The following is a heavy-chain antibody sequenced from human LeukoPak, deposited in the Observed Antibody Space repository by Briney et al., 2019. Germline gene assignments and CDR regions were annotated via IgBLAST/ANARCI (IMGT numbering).Heavy chain of an antibody. D-gene: IGHD1-26*01. J-gene: IGHJ4*02. CDR3: ARAGKNSFKSGSPVVYDY. Sequence: GASVKVSCKASGYTFTSYDINWVRQAAGQGLEWMGWMNPNSGNTGYAQKFQGRVTITRNTSISTAYMELSSLRSEDTAVYYCARAGKNSFKSGSPVVYDYWGQGTLVTVSS. CDR1: GYTFTSYD. V-gene: IGHV1-8*03. CDR2: MNPNSGNT.